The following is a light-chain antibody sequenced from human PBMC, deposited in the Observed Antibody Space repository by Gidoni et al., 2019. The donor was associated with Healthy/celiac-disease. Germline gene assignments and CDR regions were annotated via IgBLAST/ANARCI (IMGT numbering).Light chain of an antibody. CDR1: QSVSSY. V-gene: IGKV3-11*01. CDR2: DAS. Sequence: DIVLTQSPATLSLSPGEGATLSCRASQSVSSYLAWYQQKPGQAPRLLIYDASNRATGIPARFSGSGSGTDFTLTISSLEPEDFAVYYCQQRSNWPPVTFGGGTKVEIK. J-gene: IGKJ4*01. CDR3: QQRSNWPPVT.